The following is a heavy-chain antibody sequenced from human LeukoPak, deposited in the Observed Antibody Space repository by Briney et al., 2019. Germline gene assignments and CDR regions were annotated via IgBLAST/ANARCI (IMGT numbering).Heavy chain of an antibody. V-gene: IGHV3-23*01. CDR1: GFTFSSYT. CDR2: ISGSGGST. D-gene: IGHD3-22*01. J-gene: IGHJ4*02. Sequence: GGSLRLSCAASGFTFSSYTVNCVRHAPGKGLEWVSTISGSGGSTYYADSVKGRFTISRDNSKNTLYLQMNSLRADDTAVYDCAKDRSLNHYYDSSGVWDYWGQGTLVTVSS. CDR3: AKDRSLNHYYDSSGVWDY.